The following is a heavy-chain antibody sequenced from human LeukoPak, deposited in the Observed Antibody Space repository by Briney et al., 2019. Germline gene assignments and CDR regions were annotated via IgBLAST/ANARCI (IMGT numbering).Heavy chain of an antibody. Sequence: GGSRRLSCVASGFTFSGYAMSWVRQAPGKGLEWVSTVANSGVDTYYADSVRGRFTISRDNSRNTIYLQINSLRAEDTAVYYCAKSHSVAQRGYFDYWGQGTLVTVSA. D-gene: IGHD4-23*01. J-gene: IGHJ4*02. CDR1: GFTFSGYA. CDR2: VANSGVDT. V-gene: IGHV3-23*01. CDR3: AKSHSVAQRGYFDY.